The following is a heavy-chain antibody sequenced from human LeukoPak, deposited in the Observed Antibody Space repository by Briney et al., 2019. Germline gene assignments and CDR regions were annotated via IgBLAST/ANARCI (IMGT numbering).Heavy chain of an antibody. D-gene: IGHD6-6*01. J-gene: IGHJ4*02. V-gene: IGHV1-2*02. Sequence: GASVKVSCKPSGYTFTDYYIHGVRQAPGQGLEWMGWMNPRSGGTKYAQRFKGRVTKTRDTSISTAYMELSSLRSDDTSVYYCARDPSRSYYVDYWGQGTLVTVSS. CDR2: MNPRSGGT. CDR3: ARDPSRSYYVDY. CDR1: GYTFTDYY.